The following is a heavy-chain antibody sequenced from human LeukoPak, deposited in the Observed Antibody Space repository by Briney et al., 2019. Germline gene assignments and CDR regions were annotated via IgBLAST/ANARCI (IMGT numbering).Heavy chain of an antibody. D-gene: IGHD2/OR15-2a*01. CDR1: GGSISSYY. CDR3: ARTSTTNASDI. V-gene: IGHV4-59*01. CDR2: IYYSGST. J-gene: IGHJ4*02. Sequence: SETLSLTCTVSGGSISSYYWSWIRQPPGKGLEWIGYIYYSGSTNYNPSLKSRVTISVDTSKNQFSLKLSSVTAADTAVYYCARTSTTNASDIWGQGTLVTVSS.